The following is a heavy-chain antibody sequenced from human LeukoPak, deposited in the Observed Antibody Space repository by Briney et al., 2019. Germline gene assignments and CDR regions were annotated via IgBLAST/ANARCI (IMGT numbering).Heavy chain of an antibody. D-gene: IGHD6-13*01. CDR2: ISWNSGSI. V-gene: IGHV3-9*01. CDR3: AKVATGYSRGVRRSNDI. Sequence: GRSLRLSCAASGFTFDDYAMHWVRQAPGKGLEWVSGISWNSGSIGYADSVKGRFTISRDNAKNSLYLQMNSLRAEDTALYYCAKVATGYSRGVRRSNDIWGQGTMVTVSS. CDR1: GFTFDDYA. J-gene: IGHJ3*02.